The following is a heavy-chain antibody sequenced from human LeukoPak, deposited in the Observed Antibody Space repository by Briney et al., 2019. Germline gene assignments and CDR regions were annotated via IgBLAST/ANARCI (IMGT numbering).Heavy chain of an antibody. J-gene: IGHJ3*02. CDR1: GFTFSSHG. CDR2: ISYDGSNK. Sequence: PGGSLRLSCAASGFTFSSHGIHWVRQAPGKGLEWVAVISYDGSNKYYVDSVKGRFTISRDNSKNTLYPQMNSLRAGDTALYYCAKGPRQWLVLDGFDIWGQGTMVTVSS. V-gene: IGHV3-30*18. CDR3: AKGPRQWLVLDGFDI. D-gene: IGHD6-19*01.